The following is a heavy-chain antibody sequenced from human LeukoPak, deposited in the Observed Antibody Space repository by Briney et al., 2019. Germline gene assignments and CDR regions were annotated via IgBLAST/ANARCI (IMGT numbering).Heavy chain of an antibody. CDR3: ARGGGYSYGPFDY. CDR1: GYTFTGYY. J-gene: IGHJ4*02. V-gene: IGHV1-2*02. Sequence: GASVKVSCKASGYTFTGYYMHWVRQAPGQGLEWMGWINPNSGGSNYAQKFQGRVTMTRDTSISTAYMELSRLRSDDTAVYYCARGGGYSYGPFDYWGQGTLVTVSS. D-gene: IGHD5-18*01. CDR2: INPNSGGS.